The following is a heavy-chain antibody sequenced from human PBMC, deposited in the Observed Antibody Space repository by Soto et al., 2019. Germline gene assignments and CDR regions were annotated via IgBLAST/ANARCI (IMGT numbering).Heavy chain of an antibody. V-gene: IGHV4-61*01. CDR1: GGSVNICTYY. CDR2: IHYSGST. J-gene: IGHJ4*02. CDR3: TRGGDPYKAGH. D-gene: IGHD6-19*01. Sequence: SETLSLTCTVPGGSVNICTYYWSWIRQPPGKGLEWIGFIHYSGSTNYNPSLKGRVTMSVDTSKNQFSLKLTSVNTADTAIYYYTRGGDPYKAGHWGQGTLVTVSS.